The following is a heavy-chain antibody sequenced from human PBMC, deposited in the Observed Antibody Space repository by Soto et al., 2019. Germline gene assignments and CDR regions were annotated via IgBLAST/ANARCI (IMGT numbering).Heavy chain of an antibody. V-gene: IGHV4-39*01. Sequence: SETLSLTCTVSGGSISSSSYYWGWIRQPPGKGLEWIGSIYYSGSTYYNPSLKSRVTISVDTSKNQFSLKLSSVTAADTAVYYCARHSRQSDYGDYVEYFQHWGQGTLVTVSS. CDR3: ARHSRQSDYGDYVEYFQH. D-gene: IGHD4-17*01. J-gene: IGHJ1*01. CDR1: GGSISSSSYY. CDR2: IYYSGST.